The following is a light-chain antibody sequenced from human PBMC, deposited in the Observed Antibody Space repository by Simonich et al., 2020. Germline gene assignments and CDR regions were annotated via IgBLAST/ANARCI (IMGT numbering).Light chain of an antibody. CDR1: QSVLYSSNNKNY. V-gene: IGKV4-1*01. Sequence: DILMTQSPDSLAVSLGERATINCKSSQSVLYSSNNKNYLAWYQQKPGQPPKLLIYWESTRESGVPDRFSGSGSGTDFTRTISSLQAEDVAVYYCQQYYSTPPLTFGGGTKVEIK. J-gene: IGKJ4*01. CDR3: QQYYSTPPLT. CDR2: WES.